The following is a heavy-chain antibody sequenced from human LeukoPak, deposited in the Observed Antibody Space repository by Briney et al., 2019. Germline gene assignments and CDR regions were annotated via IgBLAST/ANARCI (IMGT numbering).Heavy chain of an antibody. Sequence: GGSLRLSCAASGFTFSSYEMNWVRQAPGKGLEWVSYISSSGGSKYYADSVKGRFTISRDNGKKSLFLQMNSLRAEDTALYYCSKDTRDILTGYYNTAFDYWGQGTLVTVSS. J-gene: IGHJ4*02. D-gene: IGHD3-9*01. CDR3: SKDTRDILTGYYNTAFDY. CDR2: ISSSGGSK. CDR1: GFTFSSYE. V-gene: IGHV3-48*03.